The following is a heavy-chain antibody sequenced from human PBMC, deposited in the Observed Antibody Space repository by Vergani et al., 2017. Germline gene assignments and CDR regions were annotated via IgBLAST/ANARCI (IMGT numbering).Heavy chain of an antibody. D-gene: IGHD2-2*01. CDR1: GGSISSGGYY. J-gene: IGHJ4*02. Sequence: QVQLQESGPGLVKPSQTLSLTCTVSGGSISSGGYYWSWIRQHPGKGREWIGYIYYSGSTYYNPSLKSRVTISVDTSKNQFSLKLSSVTAADTAVYYCARYEAMLSFHIDYWGQGTLVTVSS. CDR3: ARYEAMLSFHIDY. V-gene: IGHV4-31*03. CDR2: IYYSGST.